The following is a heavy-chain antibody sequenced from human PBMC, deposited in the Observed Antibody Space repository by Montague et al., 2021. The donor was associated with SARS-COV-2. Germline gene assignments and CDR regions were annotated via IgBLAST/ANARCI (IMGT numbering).Heavy chain of an antibody. J-gene: IGHJ3*02. Sequence: TLSLTCTVSGGSISSGGYYWSWIRQHPGKGLEWIGYIYHTGSTHYNPSLKSRVTISKETSKNHFSLNLSSVTAADSAVYYCARASGYYDSSGYSYDAFDIWGQGTKVTVSS. CDR1: GGSISSGGYY. CDR3: ARASGYYDSSGYSYDAFDI. D-gene: IGHD3-22*01. V-gene: IGHV4-31*03. CDR2: IYHTGST.